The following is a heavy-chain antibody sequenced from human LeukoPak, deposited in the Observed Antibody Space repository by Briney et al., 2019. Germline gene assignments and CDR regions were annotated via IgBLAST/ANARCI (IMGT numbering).Heavy chain of an antibody. J-gene: IGHJ6*03. CDR3: ARDGAPWHSAGYYYYMDV. V-gene: IGHV1-2*02. Sequence: GASVKVSCKASGYTFTGYYMHWVRQAPGQGLEWMGWINPNSGGTNYAQKFQGRVTMTRDTSISTAYMELSRLRSDDTAVYYCARDGAPWHSAGYYYYMDVWGKGTTVTVSS. CDR2: INPNSGGT. CDR1: GYTFTGYY. D-gene: IGHD1-26*01.